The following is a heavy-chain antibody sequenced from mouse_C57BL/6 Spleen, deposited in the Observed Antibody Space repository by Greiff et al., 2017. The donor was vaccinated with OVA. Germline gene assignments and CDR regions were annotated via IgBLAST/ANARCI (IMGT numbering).Heavy chain of an antibody. CDR1: GYTFTSYW. CDR2: IDPNSGGT. V-gene: IGHV1-72*01. D-gene: IGHD2-3*01. CDR3: ARGRDGYHWYFDV. J-gene: IGHJ1*03. Sequence: VKLQHPGAELVKPGASVKMSCKASGYTFTSYWMHWVKQRPGRGLEWIGRIDPNSGGTKYNEKFKSKATLTVDKPSSTAYMQLSSLTSEDSAVYAGARGRDGYHWYFDVWGTGTTVTVSS.